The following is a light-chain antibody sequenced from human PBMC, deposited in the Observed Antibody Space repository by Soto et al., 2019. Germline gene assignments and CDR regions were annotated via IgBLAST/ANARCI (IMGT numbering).Light chain of an antibody. CDR3: QQSYKMPWT. Sequence: DIQMTQSPSSLSASVGDRVTITCRASQSISSYLNWFQQKPGKAPKLLIYAASSLQSGVPSRFSGSGSGTDFTLTITNVQPEDFAVYYCQQSYKMPWTFGQGTKVDI. CDR1: QSISSY. V-gene: IGKV1-39*01. J-gene: IGKJ1*01. CDR2: AAS.